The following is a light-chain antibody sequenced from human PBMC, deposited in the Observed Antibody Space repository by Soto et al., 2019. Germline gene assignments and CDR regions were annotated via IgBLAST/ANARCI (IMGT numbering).Light chain of an antibody. CDR2: DVY. V-gene: IGLV2-11*01. Sequence: QSALTQPRSVSGSPGQSVTISCTGTSSDVGAYVYVSWYQNQPGSAPKLIIYDVYKRPSGVPDRFSGSKSGDTASLTISGLQADDEADYYCRSYAGTYTYVFGTGTKLTVL. CDR1: SSDVGAYVY. CDR3: RSYAGTYTYV. J-gene: IGLJ1*01.